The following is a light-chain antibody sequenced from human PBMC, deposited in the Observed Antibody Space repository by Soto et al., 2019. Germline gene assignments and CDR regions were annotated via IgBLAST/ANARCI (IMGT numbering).Light chain of an antibody. Sequence: EIVLTQSPGTLSLSPGERAALSCRASQSVSASHLAWYQQKPGQAPRLLIHGASNRATGIPDRFSGSGSGTDFTLTISRLEPEDFAVYYCQQYGSSPRTFGQGTKVEI. CDR1: QSVSASH. V-gene: IGKV3-20*01. J-gene: IGKJ2*01. CDR2: GAS. CDR3: QQYGSSPRT.